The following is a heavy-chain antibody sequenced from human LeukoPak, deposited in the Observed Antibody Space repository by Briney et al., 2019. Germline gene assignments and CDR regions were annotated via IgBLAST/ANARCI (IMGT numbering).Heavy chain of an antibody. CDR2: INSDGSST. D-gene: IGHD1-1*01. V-gene: IGHV3-74*01. CDR3: AKRGNTISFFDP. CDR1: GFTFSSYW. J-gene: IGHJ5*02. Sequence: GGSLRLSCAASGFTFSSYWMHWVRQAPGKGLVWVSRINSDGSSTSYADSVKGRFTISRDNSKNTLYLEMNSLRADDTAVYYCAKRGNTISFFDPWGQGTLVTVSS.